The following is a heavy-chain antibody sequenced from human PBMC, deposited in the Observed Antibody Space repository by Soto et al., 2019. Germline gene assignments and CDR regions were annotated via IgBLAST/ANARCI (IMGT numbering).Heavy chain of an antibody. CDR1: GYTFSSYA. J-gene: IGHJ4*02. CDR2: ISAYNGNT. CDR3: ARDSPPVDQ. Sequence: QVQLVQSGAEVKKPGASVKVSCKASGYTFSSYAISWVRQAPGQGLEGMGWISAYNGNTKYEQKLQGRVTTTTNTSTTTAYKELRSLRYDDTAVYYCARDSPPVDQWGQGTLVTVSS. V-gene: IGHV1-18*01.